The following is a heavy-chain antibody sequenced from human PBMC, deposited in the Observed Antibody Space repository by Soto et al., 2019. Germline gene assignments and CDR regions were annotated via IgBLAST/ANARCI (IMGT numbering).Heavy chain of an antibody. CDR3: ARERVYSGYTDNWFDH. Sequence: QVQLQESGPGLVKPSETLSLSCTVSGGSISSYDWSWIRQPPGKGLEWIGYIYYSGSTNYNPSLRSRVTRSVDTYKNQFSLTLSSVTAADTAVYYCARERVYSGYTDNWFDHWGKGPLIPVSS. CDR1: GGSISSYD. J-gene: IGHJ5*02. CDR2: IYYSGST. D-gene: IGHD5-12*01. V-gene: IGHV4-59*01.